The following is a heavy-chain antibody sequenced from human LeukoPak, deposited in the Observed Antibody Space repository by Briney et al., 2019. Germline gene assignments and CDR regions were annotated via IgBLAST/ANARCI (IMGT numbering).Heavy chain of an antibody. Sequence: SETLSLTCTVSGGSISNYYWSWIRQPAGKGLEWIGRIYTSGSTTYNPSLKSRVTMSVDTSKNQFSLELSSVTAADTAVYYCARGLAAAGYYYYMDVWGKGTTVTISS. V-gene: IGHV4-4*07. CDR3: ARGLAAAGYYYYMDV. D-gene: IGHD6-13*01. CDR1: GGSISNYY. CDR2: IYTSGST. J-gene: IGHJ6*03.